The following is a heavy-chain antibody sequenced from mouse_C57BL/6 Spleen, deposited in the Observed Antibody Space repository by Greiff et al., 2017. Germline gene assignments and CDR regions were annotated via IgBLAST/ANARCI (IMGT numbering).Heavy chain of an antibody. Sequence: DVHLVESGGGLVQPGGSLKLSCAASGFTFSDYYMYWVRQTPEKRLEWVAYISNGGGSTYYPDTVKGRFTISRDNAKNTLYLQMSRLKAEGTAMYYCARQKAGFFDYWGQGTTLTVSS. CDR1: GFTFSDYY. CDR2: ISNGGGST. J-gene: IGHJ2*01. CDR3: ARQKAGFFDY. V-gene: IGHV5-12*01.